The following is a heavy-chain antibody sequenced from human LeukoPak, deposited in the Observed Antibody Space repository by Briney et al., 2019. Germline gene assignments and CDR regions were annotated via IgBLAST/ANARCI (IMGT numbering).Heavy chain of an antibody. V-gene: IGHV4-59*08. J-gene: IGHJ5*02. CDR2: IHYSGST. D-gene: IGHD3-10*01. CDR3: VSADLTMIREA. Sequence: QPPGQGLEWIGYIHYSGSTNCNPSLKSRVTISVDPSKNQFSLKMTSVTAADTAVYFCVSADLTMIREAWGVRTLVTDTS.